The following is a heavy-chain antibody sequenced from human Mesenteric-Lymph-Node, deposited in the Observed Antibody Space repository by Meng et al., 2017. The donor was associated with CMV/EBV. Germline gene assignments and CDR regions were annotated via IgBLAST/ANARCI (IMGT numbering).Heavy chain of an antibody. CDR3: GRAPHRRSTRLSTDF. CDR1: GYTFTSYG. Sequence: ASVKVSCKASGYTFTSYGISWVRQAPGQGLEWVAWISTYNGDTNYAQKVQGRVTLSTDTSTKTVYMELRSLTSDDSGMYYCGRAPHRRSTRLSTDFWGQGTMVTVSS. J-gene: IGHJ4*01. D-gene: IGHD1-1*01. V-gene: IGHV1-18*01. CDR2: ISTYNGDT.